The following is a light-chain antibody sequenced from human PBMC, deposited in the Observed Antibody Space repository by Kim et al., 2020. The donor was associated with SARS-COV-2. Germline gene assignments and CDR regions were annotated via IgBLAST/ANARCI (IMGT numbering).Light chain of an antibody. CDR3: QQYADWPLIT. CDR1: QSVSNT. V-gene: IGKV3-15*01. J-gene: IGKJ4*01. CDR2: AAS. Sequence: EIVMTQSPATLSVSPGDRATLSCRASQSVSNTLAWYQQRPGQPPRLLIFAASTRATGIPARFSGSGSGTEFTLTISSLESEDFAVYYCQQYADWPLITFGGGTQVDIK.